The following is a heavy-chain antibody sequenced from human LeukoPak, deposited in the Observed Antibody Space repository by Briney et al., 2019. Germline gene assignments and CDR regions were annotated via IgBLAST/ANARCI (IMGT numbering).Heavy chain of an antibody. CDR3: ARHFRSYYGSGSYYPTYFDY. CDR2: IYYSGSA. Sequence: PSETLSLTCTVSGGSISSYYWSWIRQPPGKGLEWIGYIYYSGSANYNPSLKSRVTISVDTSKNQFSLKLSSVTAADTAVYYCARHFRSYYGSGSYYPTYFDYWGQGTLVTVSS. J-gene: IGHJ4*02. D-gene: IGHD3-10*01. CDR1: GGSISSYY. V-gene: IGHV4-59*08.